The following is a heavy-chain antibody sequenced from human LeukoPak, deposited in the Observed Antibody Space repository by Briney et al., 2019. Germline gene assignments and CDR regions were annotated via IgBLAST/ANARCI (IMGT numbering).Heavy chain of an antibody. CDR3: ARVSSGSYFGYYYYYMDV. CDR2: INSDGSST. J-gene: IGHJ6*03. CDR1: GFTFSNYW. V-gene: IGHV3-74*01. Sequence: GGSLRLSCAASGFTFSNYWMHWVRQAPGKGLVSVSRINSDGSSTSYADSVKGRFTISRDNAKNTLYLQMNSLRAEDTAVYYCARVSSGSYFGYYYYYMDVWGTGTTVTVSS. D-gene: IGHD1-26*01.